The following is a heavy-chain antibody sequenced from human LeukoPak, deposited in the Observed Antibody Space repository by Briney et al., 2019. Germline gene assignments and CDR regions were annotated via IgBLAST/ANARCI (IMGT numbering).Heavy chain of an antibody. CDR1: GGSISSYY. CDR3: ARTRRNYYDSSGYYYADAFDI. V-gene: IGHV4-4*07. D-gene: IGHD3-22*01. Sequence: PSETLSRTCTVSGGSISSYYWSWIRQPAGKGLEWIGRIYTSGSTNYNPSLKSRVTMSVDTSKNQFSLKLSSVTAADTAVYCCARTRRNYYDSSGYYYADAFDIWGQGTMVTVSS. CDR2: IYTSGST. J-gene: IGHJ3*02.